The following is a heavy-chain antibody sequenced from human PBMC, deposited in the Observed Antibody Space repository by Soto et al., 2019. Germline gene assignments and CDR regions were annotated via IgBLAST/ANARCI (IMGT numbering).Heavy chain of an antibody. J-gene: IGHJ4*02. CDR2: IIPILGIA. V-gene: IGHV1-69*02. CDR1: GGTVSSYT. CDR3: VDAKNDY. Sequence: QVQLVQSGAEVKKPGSSVKVSCKASGGTVSSYTISWVRQAPGQGLEWIGRIIPILGIANYAQKFQGRVTITADKSTSTAYMELSSLRSEDTAVYYCVDAKNDYWGQGTLVTVSS. D-gene: IGHD3-9*01.